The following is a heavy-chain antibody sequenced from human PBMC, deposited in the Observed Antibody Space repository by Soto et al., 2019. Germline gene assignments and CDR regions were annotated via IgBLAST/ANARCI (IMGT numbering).Heavy chain of an antibody. CDR1: SGSISSGGYY. V-gene: IGHV4-31*03. D-gene: IGHD3-3*01. CDR3: ASGITIFGVVNY. Sequence: QVQLQESGPGLVKPSQTLSLTCTVSSGSISSGGYYWSWIRQHPGKGLEWIGYIYYSGSTYYNPSLKSRVTISVDTSKNQFSLKLSSVTAADTAVYYCASGITIFGVVNYWGQGTLVTVSS. J-gene: IGHJ4*02. CDR2: IYYSGST.